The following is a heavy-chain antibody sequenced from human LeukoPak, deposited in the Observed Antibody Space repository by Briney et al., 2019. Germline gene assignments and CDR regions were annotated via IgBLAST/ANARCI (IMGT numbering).Heavy chain of an antibody. CDR1: GFTFSSYE. CDR2: ISSSGSTI. Sequence: GGSLRLSCAASGFTFSSYEMNWVRRAPGKGLEWVSYISSSGSTIYYADSVKGRFTISRDNSKNTLYLQMNSLRAEDTAVYYCARAGSNRAPFDYWGQGTLVTVSS. V-gene: IGHV3-48*03. D-gene: IGHD4/OR15-4a*01. CDR3: ARAGSNRAPFDY. J-gene: IGHJ4*02.